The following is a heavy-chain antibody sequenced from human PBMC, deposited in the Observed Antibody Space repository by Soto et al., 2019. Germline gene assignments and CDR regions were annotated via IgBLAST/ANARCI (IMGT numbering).Heavy chain of an antibody. J-gene: IGHJ4*02. D-gene: IGHD2-15*01. CDR2: TYYRSKWTN. CDR1: GGRVSSISAS. V-gene: IGHV6-1*01. CDR3: VRGYSSSFDY. Sequence: PSQTLSLTCAISGGRVSSISASLNWIRQSPSRGLEWLGRTYYRSKWTNDYAVSVKSRITINPDTSKNQFSLQLSSVTPEDTAMYYCVRGYSSSFDYWGQGTLVTVSS.